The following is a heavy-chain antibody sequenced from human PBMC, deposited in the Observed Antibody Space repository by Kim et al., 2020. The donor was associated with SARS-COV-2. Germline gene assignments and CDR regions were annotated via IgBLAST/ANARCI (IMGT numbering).Heavy chain of an antibody. J-gene: IGHJ4*02. V-gene: IGHV3-48*02. D-gene: IGHD2-21*01. CDR1: GFAFSSYN. CDR3: ERDGNRGGDLDN. CDR2: IYSDSSIT. Sequence: GGSLRLSCAASGFAFSSYNMDWVRQAPGRGLEWVSYIYSDSSITYYADSVKGRFTISRDNAKNSLYLQMDSLRDDDTAVYYCERDGNRGGDLDNWGQGTL.